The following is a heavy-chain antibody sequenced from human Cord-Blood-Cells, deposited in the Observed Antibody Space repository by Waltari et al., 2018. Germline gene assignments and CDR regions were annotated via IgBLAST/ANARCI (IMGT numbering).Heavy chain of an antibody. CDR1: GYSISSGYY. Sequence: QVQLQESGPGLVKPSETLSLTCTVSGYSISSGYYWGWIRQPPGKGLEWIGSIYHSGSTYYNPSLKSRVTISVDTSKNQFALKLSSVTAADPAVYYCASALIQLWFDYWGQGTLVTVSS. V-gene: IGHV4-38-2*02. D-gene: IGHD5-18*01. J-gene: IGHJ4*02. CDR2: IYHSGST. CDR3: ASALIQLWFDY.